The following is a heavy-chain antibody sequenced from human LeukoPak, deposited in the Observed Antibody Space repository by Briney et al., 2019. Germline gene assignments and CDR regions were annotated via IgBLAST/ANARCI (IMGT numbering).Heavy chain of an antibody. CDR3: ASRHSYSSSWSAFDI. CDR1: GFTFSGYW. CDR2: IKEDGSEK. D-gene: IGHD6-13*01. Sequence: GGSLRLSCAASGFTFSGYWMSWVRQAPGKGLEWVASIKEDGSEKYYVDSVKGRLTISRDNAKNSLYLQMNSLRAEDTAVYYCASRHSYSSSWSAFDIWGQGTMVTVSS. J-gene: IGHJ3*02. V-gene: IGHV3-7*05.